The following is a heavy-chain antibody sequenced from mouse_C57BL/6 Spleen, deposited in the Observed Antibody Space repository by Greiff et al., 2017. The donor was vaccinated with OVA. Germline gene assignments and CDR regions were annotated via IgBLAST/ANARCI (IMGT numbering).Heavy chain of an antibody. Sequence: EVQLQQSGPELVKPGASVKISCKASGYTFTDYYMNWVKQSHGKSLEWIGDINPNNGGTSYNQKFKGKATLTVDKSSSTAYMELRSLTSEDSAVYYCARRELTGFFDYWGQGTTLTVSS. D-gene: IGHD4-1*01. V-gene: IGHV1-26*01. CDR1: GYTFTDYY. CDR2: INPNNGGT. J-gene: IGHJ2*01. CDR3: ARRELTGFFDY.